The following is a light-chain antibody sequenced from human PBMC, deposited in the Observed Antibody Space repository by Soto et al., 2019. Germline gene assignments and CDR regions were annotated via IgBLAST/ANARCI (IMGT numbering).Light chain of an antibody. Sequence: QSVLTQPPSASGSPGQSVTISCAGTINDVGGYNYVSWYQQHPGKVPQLMIYQVTKRPSGVPDRFSASKSDTTASLTISGLQAEHEGDYYCVSHAGRTRFVFGTGTKVTVL. V-gene: IGLV2-8*01. CDR2: QVT. J-gene: IGLJ1*01. CDR1: INDVGGYNY. CDR3: VSHAGRTRFV.